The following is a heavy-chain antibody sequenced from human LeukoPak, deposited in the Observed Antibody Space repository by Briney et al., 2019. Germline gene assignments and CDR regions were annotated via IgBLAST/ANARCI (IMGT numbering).Heavy chain of an antibody. V-gene: IGHV4-38-2*01. J-gene: IGHJ4*02. CDR1: GYSISSGYY. Sequence: SETLSLTCAVSGYSISSGYYWGWIRQPPGKGLEWIGSIYHSGSTYCNPSLKSRVTISVDKSKNQFSLKLSSVTAADRAVYYCARKDFDSLLYDYWGRGTLVTVSS. CDR2: IYHSGST. D-gene: IGHD3-9*01. CDR3: ARKDFDSLLYDY.